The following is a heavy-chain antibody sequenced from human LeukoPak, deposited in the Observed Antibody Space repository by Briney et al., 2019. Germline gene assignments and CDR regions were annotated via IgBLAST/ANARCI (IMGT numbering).Heavy chain of an antibody. Sequence: GASVKVSCKASGGTFSSYAISWVRQAPGQGLEWMGRIIPILGIANYAQKFQGRVTITADKSTSTAYMELSSLRSEDTAVHYCARSRGGQQQEVPDYWGQGTLVTVSS. CDR1: GGTFSSYA. CDR3: ARSRGGQQQEVPDY. D-gene: IGHD6-13*01. J-gene: IGHJ4*02. V-gene: IGHV1-69*04. CDR2: IIPILGIA.